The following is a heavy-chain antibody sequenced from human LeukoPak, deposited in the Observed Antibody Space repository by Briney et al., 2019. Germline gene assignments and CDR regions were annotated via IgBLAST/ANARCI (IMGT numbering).Heavy chain of an antibody. CDR2: IYYSGST. CDR3: ARLSGRIAARYLDY. J-gene: IGHJ4*02. V-gene: IGHV4-39*01. D-gene: IGHD6-6*01. Sequence: PSETLSLTCTVSGGSISSSSYYWGWIRQPPGKGLEWIGSIYYSGSTYYNSSLKSRVTISVDTSKNQFSLKLSSVTAADTAVYYCARLSGRIAARYLDYWGQGTLVTVSS. CDR1: GGSISSSSYY.